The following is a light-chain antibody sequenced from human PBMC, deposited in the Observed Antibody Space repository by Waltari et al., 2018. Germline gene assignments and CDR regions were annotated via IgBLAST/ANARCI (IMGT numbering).Light chain of an antibody. J-gene: IGLJ2*01. CDR3: QSLYSSLGGVL. CDR2: GNR. V-gene: IGLV1-40*01. CDR1: SSNIGADHD. Sequence: QSVLTQPPSVSGAPGQSVTISCTGSSSNIGADHDVHWYQQFPGRAPKLLISGNRNRPSGVPARFSGSTSGTSGSLASTGLQAEDEADYYCQSLYSSLGGVLFGGGTQLTVL.